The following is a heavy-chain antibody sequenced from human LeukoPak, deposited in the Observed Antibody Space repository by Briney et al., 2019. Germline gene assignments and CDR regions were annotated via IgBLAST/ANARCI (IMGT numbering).Heavy chain of an antibody. V-gene: IGHV3-30-3*01. CDR2: ISYDGSNK. J-gene: IGHJ4*02. D-gene: IGHD3-10*01. Sequence: GGSLRLSCAASGFTFSSYAMHWVRQAPGKGLEWVAVISYDGSNKYYADSVKGRFTISRDNSKNTLYLQMNSLRAEDTAVYYCASRYYGSGSSDYWGQGTLVTVSS. CDR1: GFTFSSYA. CDR3: ASRYYGSGSSDY.